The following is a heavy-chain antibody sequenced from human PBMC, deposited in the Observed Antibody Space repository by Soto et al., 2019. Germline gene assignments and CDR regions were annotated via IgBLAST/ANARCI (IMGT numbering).Heavy chain of an antibody. CDR1: GYIFTSYP. J-gene: IGHJ4*02. Sequence: GASVKVSCKASGYIFTSYPMHWVRQAPGHSLEWMGWINTGTGNTKYSQNFQGRVSTSRDTSAYTAYMELSSLRSEDTAVYYCTRDNNGLDDYWGQGTLVTVSS. D-gene: IGHD1-1*01. V-gene: IGHV1-3*04. CDR3: TRDNNGLDDY. CDR2: INTGTGNT.